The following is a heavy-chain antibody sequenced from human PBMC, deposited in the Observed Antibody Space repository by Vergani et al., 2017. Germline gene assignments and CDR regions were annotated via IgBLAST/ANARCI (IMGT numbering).Heavy chain of an antibody. Sequence: EVQLVQSGAEVKKPGESLKISCKASGYSFTSYWIGWVRQMPGKGLEWMGIIYPGDSDTRYSPSFPGQVTISADKSISTAYLQWSSLKASDTAMYYCARGRRGSGYYSYYYYGMDVWGQGTTVTVSS. CDR3: ARGRRGSGYYSYYYYGMDV. CDR1: GYSFTSYW. J-gene: IGHJ6*02. D-gene: IGHD3-22*01. V-gene: IGHV5-51*01. CDR2: IYPGDSDT.